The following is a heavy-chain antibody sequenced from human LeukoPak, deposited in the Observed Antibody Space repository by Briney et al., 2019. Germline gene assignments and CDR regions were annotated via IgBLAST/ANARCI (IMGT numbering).Heavy chain of an antibody. J-gene: IGHJ5*02. CDR1: GGTFSSYA. D-gene: IGHD1-26*01. CDR2: IIPIFGTA. V-gene: IGHV1-69*13. CDR3: ARVGGVVGADDS. Sequence: ASVKVSCKASGGTFSSYAISWVRQAPGQGIEWMGGIIPIFGTANYAQKFQGRVTITADESTSTAYMVLSSLRSEDTAVYYCARVGGVVGADDSWGQGTLVTVSS.